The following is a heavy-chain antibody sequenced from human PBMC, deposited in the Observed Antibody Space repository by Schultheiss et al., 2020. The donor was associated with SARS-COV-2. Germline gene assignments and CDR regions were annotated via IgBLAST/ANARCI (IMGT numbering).Heavy chain of an antibody. D-gene: IGHD6-19*01. J-gene: IGHJ4*02. Sequence: GGSLRLSCAASGFTVSSDYMAWVRQAPGKGLEWVSAISGSGGSTYYADSVKRRFTISRDNSKNTLYLQMNSLRAEDTAVYYCAKLDRKYSSGWTPDYWSQGTLVTVSS. CDR3: AKLDRKYSSGWTPDY. V-gene: IGHV3-23*01. CDR1: GFTVSSDY. CDR2: ISGSGGST.